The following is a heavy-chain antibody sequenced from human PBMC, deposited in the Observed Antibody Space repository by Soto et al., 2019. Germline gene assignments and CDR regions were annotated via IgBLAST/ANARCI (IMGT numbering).Heavy chain of an antibody. CDR3: ARHNYGSGSTYFDY. J-gene: IGHJ4*02. Sequence: PSEILSLTCTVSGGSISSSSYYWGWIRQPPGKGLEWIGSIYYSGKTYYNPSLKSRFTISVDTSKNQFSLKLSSVTAADTAVYYCARHNYGSGSTYFDYWGQGTLVTVSS. CDR1: GGSISSSSYY. V-gene: IGHV4-39*01. CDR2: IYYSGKT. D-gene: IGHD3-10*01.